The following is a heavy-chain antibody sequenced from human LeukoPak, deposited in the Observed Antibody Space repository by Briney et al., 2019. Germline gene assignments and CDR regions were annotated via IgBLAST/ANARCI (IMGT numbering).Heavy chain of an antibody. J-gene: IGHJ4*02. CDR2: IKHDAREK. CDR3: ARSAFPAHY. CDR1: GFTFSSYW. D-gene: IGHD2-15*01. V-gene: IGHV3-7*01. Sequence: GGSLRLSCTGSGFTFSSYWMTWVRQAPGKGLEWVANIKHDAREKYYVDSVMGRFTISRDNAKNSVFLQMNSLRAEDTALYYCARSAFPAHYWGQGILVTVSS.